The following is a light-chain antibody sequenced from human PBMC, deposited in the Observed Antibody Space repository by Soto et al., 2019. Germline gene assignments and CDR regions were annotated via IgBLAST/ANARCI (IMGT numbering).Light chain of an antibody. CDR3: HQYGISPWT. J-gene: IGKJ2*02. CDR1: PSVRSNY. Sequence: EIVLTQSPGTLSLSPGERATLSCRASPSVRSNYLAWYQQKPGQAPSLLIYGASTRATGIPDRFSGSGSGTDFTLTITRLEPEDFAVYYCHQYGISPWTFGQGTKLEIK. CDR2: GAS. V-gene: IGKV3-20*01.